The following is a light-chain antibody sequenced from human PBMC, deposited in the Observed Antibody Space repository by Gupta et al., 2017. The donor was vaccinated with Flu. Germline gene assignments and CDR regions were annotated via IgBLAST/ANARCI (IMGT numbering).Light chain of an antibody. CDR1: SDFSAYNH. CDR2: EVS. V-gene: IGLV2-11*01. CDR3: CSFVGVYAWV. Sequence: QSALTQPRSVSGSPGQSVTISCTATSDFSAYNHVSWYQHHPGRAPKLLIYEVSQWPSGVPHRFSGSKSGNTASLTISGLQAEDEADYYCCSFVGVYAWVFGGGTKLTV. J-gene: IGLJ3*02.